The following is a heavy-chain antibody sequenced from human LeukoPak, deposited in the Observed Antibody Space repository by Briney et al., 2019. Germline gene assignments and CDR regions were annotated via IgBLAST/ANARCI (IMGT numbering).Heavy chain of an antibody. J-gene: IGHJ6*03. V-gene: IGHV3-7*01. CDR3: AREHYSNYNGYMDV. Sequence: PPGGSLRLSCAASGFTVSSNYMSWVRQAPGKGLEWVANIRQDGSEKYYVDSVKGRFTISRDNAKNSLYLQMNSLRAEDTAVYYCAREHYSNYNGYMDVWGKGTTVTVSS. CDR1: GFTVSSNY. D-gene: IGHD4-11*01. CDR2: IRQDGSEK.